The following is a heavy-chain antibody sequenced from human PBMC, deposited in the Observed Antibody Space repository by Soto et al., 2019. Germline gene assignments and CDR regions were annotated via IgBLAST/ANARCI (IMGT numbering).Heavy chain of an antibody. CDR3: AKAETYDFWSGLHFDY. J-gene: IGHJ4*02. V-gene: IGHV3-23*01. D-gene: IGHD3-3*01. Sequence: GGSLRLSCVASGVTFSSFAMSWVRQSPGKGLEWVSTISGSGGSTYYADSVKGRLTISRDNSKNTLSLHINSLRAEDTAVYYCAKAETYDFWSGLHFDYWGQGTLVTVSS. CDR1: GVTFSSFA. CDR2: ISGSGGST.